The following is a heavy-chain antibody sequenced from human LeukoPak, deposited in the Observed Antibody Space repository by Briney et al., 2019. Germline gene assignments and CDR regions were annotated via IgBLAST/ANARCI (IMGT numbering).Heavy chain of an antibody. CDR2: IKQDGSEK. V-gene: IGHV3-7*01. CDR3: CSGYYMRFDS. CDR1: GFTFSSYW. J-gene: IGHJ4*02. D-gene: IGHD3-22*01. Sequence: TGGSLRLSCAASGFTFSSYWMSWVRQAPGKGLGWVANIKQDGSEKYYVDSVKGRFTISRDNAKKSLYLQMISLRAEDTAVYYCCSGYYMRFDSWGQGTLVTVSS.